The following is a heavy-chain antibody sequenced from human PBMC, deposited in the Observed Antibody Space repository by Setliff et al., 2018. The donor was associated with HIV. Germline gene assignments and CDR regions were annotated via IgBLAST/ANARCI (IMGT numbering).Heavy chain of an antibody. J-gene: IGHJ4*01. D-gene: IGHD6-19*01. V-gene: IGHV1-46*01. CDR2: INTSGGSA. Sequence: ASVKGSCKASGYTFTSYPMHWVRQAPGQGLEWMGVINTSGGSAGYAEKFRGRVTMTRDTSTNTVYMDLRNLRSEDTAVYYCARDQGDASGWYAGDYWGHGTLVTVSS. CDR3: ARDQGDASGWYAGDY. CDR1: GYTFTSYP.